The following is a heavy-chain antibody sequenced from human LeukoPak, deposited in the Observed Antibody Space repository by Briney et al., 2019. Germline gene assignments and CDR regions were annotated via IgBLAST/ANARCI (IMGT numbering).Heavy chain of an antibody. J-gene: IGHJ4*02. V-gene: IGHV4-59*01. Sequence: SETLSLTCTVSGGSISSYYWSWIRQPPGRGLEWIGYIYYSGSTNYNPSLKSRVTISVDTSKNQFSLKLSSVTAADTAVYYCASSNFSGLFDYWGQGTLVTVSS. CDR1: GGSISSYY. CDR2: IYYSGST. CDR3: ASSNFSGLFDY. D-gene: IGHD2-15*01.